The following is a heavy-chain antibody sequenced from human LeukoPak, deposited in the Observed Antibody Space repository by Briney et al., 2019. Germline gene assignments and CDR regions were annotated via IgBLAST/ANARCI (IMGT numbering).Heavy chain of an antibody. CDR3: TRDPGGYTPGRYDY. Sequence: GGSLRLSCAVSGFTVSSNYMSWVRQAPGKGLEWVSVLYSGGNTYYADSVKGRFTISRDNAKNSLYLQMNSLRVEDTAVYYCTRDPGGYTPGRYDYWGQGTLVTVSS. D-gene: IGHD3/OR15-3a*01. J-gene: IGHJ4*02. V-gene: IGHV3-53*01. CDR2: LYSGGNT. CDR1: GFTVSSNY.